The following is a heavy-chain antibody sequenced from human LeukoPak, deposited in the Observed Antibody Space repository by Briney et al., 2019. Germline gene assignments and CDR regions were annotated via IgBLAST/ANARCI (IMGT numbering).Heavy chain of an antibody. Sequence: GASVKVSCKASGYTVTGYYMHWVRQAPGQGLEWMGRINPNNGGTKYAQKFQGRVTMTRDTSISTAYMELSRLRSDDTAVYYCARGGVVGATDWFDPWGQGTLVTVSS. D-gene: IGHD1-26*01. CDR3: ARGGVVGATDWFDP. J-gene: IGHJ5*02. CDR2: INPNNGGT. CDR1: GYTVTGYY. V-gene: IGHV1-2*06.